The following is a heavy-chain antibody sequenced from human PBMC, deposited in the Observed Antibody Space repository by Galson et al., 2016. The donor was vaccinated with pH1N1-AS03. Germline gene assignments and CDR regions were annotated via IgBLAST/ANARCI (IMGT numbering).Heavy chain of an antibody. J-gene: IGHJ4*02. CDR1: ELTFSNYY. Sequence: CAASELTFSNYYMSWVRQAPGKGLEWVATIKEDGSQKYYGDSVRGRFTISRDNAKNSLHLQMDSLRADDTATYYCAREYTSGKPTHYDSWGQGTLVTVSS. V-gene: IGHV3-7*03. CDR3: AREYTSGKPTHYDS. D-gene: IGHD6-19*01. CDR2: IKEDGSQK.